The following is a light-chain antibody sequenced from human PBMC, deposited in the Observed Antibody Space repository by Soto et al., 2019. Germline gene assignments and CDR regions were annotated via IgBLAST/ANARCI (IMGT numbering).Light chain of an antibody. CDR3: QQRSNWLT. CDR1: QSVRNL. Sequence: EIVLTQSPATLSLSPGERATLSCRASQSVRNLLAWYQQKPGQAPRLLIYDASNRAAGIPARFSGSGSGTDLTLTISSLEPDDFAFYYCQQRSNWLTFGGGTKVEIK. CDR2: DAS. V-gene: IGKV3-11*01. J-gene: IGKJ4*01.